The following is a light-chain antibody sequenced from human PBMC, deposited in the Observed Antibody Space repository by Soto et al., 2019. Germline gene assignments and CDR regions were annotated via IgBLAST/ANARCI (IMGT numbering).Light chain of an antibody. CDR1: QSVSSSY. V-gene: IGKV3-20*01. CDR3: QQYGSSPPCT. CDR2: GAS. J-gene: IGKJ2*02. Sequence: EIVLTQSPGTLSLSPGERATLSCRASQSVSSSYLAWYQQKPGQAPRLLIYGASSRATGIPDRFSGSGSGTDFTLTISRLEPEDIAVYYCQQYGSSPPCTFRQGTKLEIK.